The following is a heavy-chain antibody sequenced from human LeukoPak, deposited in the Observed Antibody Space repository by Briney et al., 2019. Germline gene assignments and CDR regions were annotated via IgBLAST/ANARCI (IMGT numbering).Heavy chain of an antibody. CDR2: INHSGST. Sequence: SETLSLTCAVYGGSFSGYYWSWIRQPPGKGLEWIGEINHSGSTNYNPSLKSRVTISVDTSKNQFSLKLSSVTAADTAVYYCVRDSGSRSSGIFDYWGQGALVTVPS. V-gene: IGHV4-34*01. D-gene: IGHD6-6*01. CDR3: VRDSGSRSSGIFDY. CDR1: GGSFSGYY. J-gene: IGHJ4*02.